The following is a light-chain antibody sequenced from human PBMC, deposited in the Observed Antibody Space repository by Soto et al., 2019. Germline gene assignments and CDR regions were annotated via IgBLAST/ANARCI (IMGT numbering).Light chain of an antibody. CDR1: RTMSSRY. CDR2: SAS. Sequence: EIVLTQSPGILSLSPGERATLSCRASRTMSSRYLARYQQKPGQAPRLLIDSASSRATGIPDRFSGSRSETDFTLTISRLEPEELAVYYCEQYGYSPNTFGQGTKLEIK. CDR3: EQYGYSPNT. J-gene: IGKJ2*01. V-gene: IGKV3-20*01.